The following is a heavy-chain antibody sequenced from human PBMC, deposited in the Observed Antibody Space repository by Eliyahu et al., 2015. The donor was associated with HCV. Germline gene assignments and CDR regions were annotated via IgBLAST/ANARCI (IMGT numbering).Heavy chain of an antibody. D-gene: IGHD3-9*01. CDR1: GFTFSXYG. CDR3: ASEFDASSGRYFDY. Sequence: QVQLVESGGDVVQPGXSLRLSCAXSGFTFSXYGXXWVXXXPGKGLEWVALIWNHGNIQRYADSVKGRFTISRDNSEITLYLQMNSLRAEDTAVYYCASEFDASSGRYFDYWGQGTQVTVSS. V-gene: IGHV3-33*01. J-gene: IGHJ4*02. CDR2: IWNHGNIQ.